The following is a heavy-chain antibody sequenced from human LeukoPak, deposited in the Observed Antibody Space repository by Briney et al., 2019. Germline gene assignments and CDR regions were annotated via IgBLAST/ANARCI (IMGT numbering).Heavy chain of an antibody. V-gene: IGHV1-69*05. J-gene: IGHJ4*02. CDR1: GGTSSSYA. CDR3: ARAQPLEYSTSWGERVFDY. D-gene: IGHD6-6*01. CDR2: IIPIFGTA. Sequence: SVKVSCKASGGTSSSYAITWVRQAPGQGLEWMGGIIPIFGTANYAQKFQGRVTIITDESTSTVYMELSSLRSEDTAVYYCARAQPLEYSTSWGERVFDYWGQGTLVTVSS.